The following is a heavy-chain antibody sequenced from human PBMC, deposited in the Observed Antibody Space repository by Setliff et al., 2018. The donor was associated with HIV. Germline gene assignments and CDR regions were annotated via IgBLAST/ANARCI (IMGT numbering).Heavy chain of an antibody. CDR1: GGSISSYY. J-gene: IGHJ4*02. D-gene: IGHD2-21*02. V-gene: IGHV4-4*09. Sequence: SEPLSLTCTVSGGSISSYYWSWIRQPPGKGLEWVGYIYTSGSTNYNPSLKSRVTISLDTSKNQFSLKLTSVTAADTAVYYCARLSGDYYYFDYWGQGTLVTVSS. CDR3: ARLSGDYYYFDY. CDR2: IYTSGST.